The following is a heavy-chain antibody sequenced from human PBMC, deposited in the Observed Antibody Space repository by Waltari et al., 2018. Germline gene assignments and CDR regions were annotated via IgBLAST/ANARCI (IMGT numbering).Heavy chain of an antibody. V-gene: IGHV3-21*01. Sequence: EVQLVESGGGLVKPGGSLRLSCEASGFSFRSYSMNWVRQAPGKGLEGVSSISSSSNYIYDADAVKGRVTIFRDNAKHSLFLQMNSLRAEDTAVYYCARDFTSWGFDYWGQGTLVTVSS. CDR3: ARDFTSWGFDY. CDR2: ISSSSNYI. J-gene: IGHJ4*02. D-gene: IGHD2-2*01. CDR1: GFSFRSYS.